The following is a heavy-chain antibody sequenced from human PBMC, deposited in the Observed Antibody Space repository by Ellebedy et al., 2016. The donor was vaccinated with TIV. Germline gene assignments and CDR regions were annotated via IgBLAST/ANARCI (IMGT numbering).Heavy chain of an antibody. CDR1: GFSLSNARMG. Sequence: SGPTLVXPTETLTLTCTVSGFSLSNARMGVSWIRQPPGKALEWLAHIFSNDEKSYSTSLKSRLTISKDTSKSQVVLTMTNMDPVDTATYYCARTSQGDFWSGYLYYYYYYMDVWGKGTTVTVSS. CDR2: IFSNDEK. J-gene: IGHJ6*03. CDR3: ARTSQGDFWSGYLYYYYYYMDV. V-gene: IGHV2-26*01. D-gene: IGHD3-3*01.